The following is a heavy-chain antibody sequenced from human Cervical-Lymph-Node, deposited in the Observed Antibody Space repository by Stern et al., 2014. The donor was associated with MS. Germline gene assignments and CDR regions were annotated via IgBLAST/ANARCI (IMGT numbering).Heavy chain of an antibody. V-gene: IGHV3-30*01. J-gene: IGHJ4*02. CDR1: RFTFRMYA. Sequence: QVQPLVTGGCVGHPGRSLRLSSAASRFTFRMYAMHFVRLAPVQGLVRMATTSLDGSDKHYADSVKGRFTISRDNYKNVLFLQMNSLRADDTAVYYCARDIGPEGATFNYWGQGTLVSVSS. D-gene: IGHD1-26*01. CDR3: ARDIGPEGATFNY. CDR2: TSLDGSDK.